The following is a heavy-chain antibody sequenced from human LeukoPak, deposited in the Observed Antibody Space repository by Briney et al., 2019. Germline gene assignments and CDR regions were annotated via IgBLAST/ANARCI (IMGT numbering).Heavy chain of an antibody. CDR3: ARAIVVVPAAIRDGWFDP. CDR1: GGSISSYY. CDR2: IYYSGST. V-gene: IGHV4-59*01. Sequence: SETLSLTCTVSGGSISSYYWSWIRQPPGKGLEWIGYIYYSGSTNYNPSLKSGVTISVDTSKNQFSLKLSSVTAADTAVYYCARAIVVVPAAIRDGWFDPWGRGTLVTVSS. D-gene: IGHD2-2*01. J-gene: IGHJ5*02.